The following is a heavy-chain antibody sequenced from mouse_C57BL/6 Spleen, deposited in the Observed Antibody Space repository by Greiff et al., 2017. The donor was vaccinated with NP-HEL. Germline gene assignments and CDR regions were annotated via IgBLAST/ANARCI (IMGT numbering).Heavy chain of an antibody. J-gene: IGHJ4*01. CDR1: GYAFSSYW. CDR2: IYPGDGDT. CDR3: SNYYGRIYYAMDY. D-gene: IGHD1-1*01. V-gene: IGHV1-80*01. Sequence: QLQQSGAELVKPGASVKISCKASGYAFSSYWMNWVKQRPGKGLEWIGQIYPGDGDTNYNGKFKGKATLTADKSSSTAYMQLSSLTSEDAAVYFCSNYYGRIYYAMDYWGQGTSVTVSS.